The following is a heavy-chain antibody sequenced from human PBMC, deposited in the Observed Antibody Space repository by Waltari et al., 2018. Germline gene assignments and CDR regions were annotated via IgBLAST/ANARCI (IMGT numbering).Heavy chain of an antibody. Sequence: EVQLVESGGGLVQPGGSLRLSCAASGFTFSTYGMNWVRQGPGKGLEWVSHISGSGSPTDYADSVKGRFTISRDNAMNSLYLQMNSLRAEDTAVYYCAPLGASSLTLTAWGQGTLVTVSS. CDR1: GFTFSTYG. CDR2: ISGSGSPT. CDR3: APLGASSLTLTA. J-gene: IGHJ4*02. V-gene: IGHV3-48*01. D-gene: IGHD1-26*01.